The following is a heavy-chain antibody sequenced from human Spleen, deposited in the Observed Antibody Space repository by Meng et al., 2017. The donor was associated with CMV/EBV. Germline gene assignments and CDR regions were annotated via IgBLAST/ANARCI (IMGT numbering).Heavy chain of an antibody. Sequence: FAVSGITFNTYGMHWVRQAPGKGLEWVAAISYDGNKKYYANSVKGRFIMSRDKSDNTLYLQMNGLRAEDTAMYYCSMYMLVLPVEAYWGQGTLVTVSS. V-gene: IGHV3-30*03. CDR2: ISYDGNKK. CDR3: SMYMLVLPVEAY. J-gene: IGHJ4*02. CDR1: GITFNTYG. D-gene: IGHD3-10*02.